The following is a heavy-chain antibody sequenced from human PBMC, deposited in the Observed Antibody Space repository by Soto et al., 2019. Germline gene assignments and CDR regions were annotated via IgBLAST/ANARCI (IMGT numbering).Heavy chain of an antibody. J-gene: IGHJ4*02. D-gene: IGHD3-10*01. CDR2: IIPILGIA. CDR1: GGTFSSYT. CDR3: ARPAYGSGSYYNDYYFDY. V-gene: IGHV1-69*02. Sequence: QVQLVQSGAEVKKPGSSVKVSCKASGGTFSSYTISWVRQAPGQGLEWMGRIIPILGIANYAQKFQGRVTITADKSTSTAYMDLSSLRSEDTAVYYCARPAYGSGSYYNDYYFDYWGQGTLVTVSS.